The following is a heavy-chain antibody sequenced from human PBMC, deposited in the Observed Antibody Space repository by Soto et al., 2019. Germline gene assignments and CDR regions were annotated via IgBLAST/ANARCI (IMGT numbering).Heavy chain of an antibody. J-gene: IGHJ6*02. CDR2: ISPYNGNT. Sequence: QVQLVQSGAEVKKPGASVKVSCKASGYTFTSYGISWVRQAPGQGLEWMGWISPYNGNTNYAQKFQGRVTMTTDTSTSTADVELRSLRSDDTAVYYCAREGGYYGMDVWGQGTTVTVAS. CDR1: GYTFTSYG. CDR3: AREGGYYGMDV. D-gene: IGHD3-16*01. V-gene: IGHV1-18*01.